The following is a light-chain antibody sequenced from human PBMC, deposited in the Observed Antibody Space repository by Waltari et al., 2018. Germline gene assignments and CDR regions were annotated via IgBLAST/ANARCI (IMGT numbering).Light chain of an antibody. CDR1: SNDVGGYNS. CDR2: DVS. CDR3: SSQSSNDVVL. Sequence: QSALTQPASVSGSPGQSVTIFCAGTSNDVGGYNSVSWYQEHPGQAPRVIIYDVSDRPSGVSDRFSGSKSGNTASLPISGLQAEDEADYYCSSQSSNDVVLFGAGTKLTVL. J-gene: IGLJ2*01. V-gene: IGLV2-14*01.